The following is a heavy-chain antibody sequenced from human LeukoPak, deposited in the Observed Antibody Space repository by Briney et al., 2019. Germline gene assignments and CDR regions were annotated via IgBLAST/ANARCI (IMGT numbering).Heavy chain of an antibody. V-gene: IGHV3-21*01. CDR2: ISSSSSYI. D-gene: IGHD6-19*01. J-gene: IGHJ4*02. CDR3: ARGIVAGNGGGFDY. Sequence: GGSLRLSCAASGFSFISYSMNWVRQAPGKGLEWVSSISSSSSYIYYADSVKGRSTISRDNAKNSLYLQMNSLRAEDTAVYYCARGIVAGNGGGFDYWGQGTLVTVSS. CDR1: GFSFISYS.